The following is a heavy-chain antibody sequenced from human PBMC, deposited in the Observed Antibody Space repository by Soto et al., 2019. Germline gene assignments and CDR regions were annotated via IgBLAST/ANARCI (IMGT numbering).Heavy chain of an antibody. V-gene: IGHV5-51*01. D-gene: IGHD3-22*01. J-gene: IGHJ4*02. Sequence: PGASLQVSWKGFGDSFRGFWIGGGRQMPGQGMEWVGSIYPRDSDIRYNPSFQGQVTISADRSTTTAYLQWSSLKASDTAIYYCKREHALDSRVWDTWGQVASDTLAS. CDR1: GDSFRGFW. CDR2: IYPRDSDI. CDR3: KREHALDSRVWDT.